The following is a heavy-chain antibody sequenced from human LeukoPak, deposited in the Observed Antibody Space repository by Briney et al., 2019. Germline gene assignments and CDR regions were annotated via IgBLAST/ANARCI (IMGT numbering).Heavy chain of an antibody. CDR3: AREWGLESSGYYYAY. Sequence: SVKVSCKASGGTFSRSTISWVRQAPGQGVEWMGGITPIFGTANFAQKFQGRVSITADGSTSTAFMELSSLRSEDTAVYYCAREWGLESSGYYYAYWGQGTLVTVSS. J-gene: IGHJ4*02. D-gene: IGHD3-22*01. V-gene: IGHV1-69*01. CDR2: ITPIFGTA. CDR1: GGTFSRST.